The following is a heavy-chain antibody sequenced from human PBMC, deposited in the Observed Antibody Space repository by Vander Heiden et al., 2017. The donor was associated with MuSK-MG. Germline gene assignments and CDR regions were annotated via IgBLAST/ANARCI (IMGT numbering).Heavy chain of an antibody. J-gene: IGHJ2*01. CDR2: IYYSGST. D-gene: IGHD4-4*01. CDR1: GGSTCSGGYY. Sequence: QVQLQESGPGLVKPSQTLSPTCTVSGGSTCSGGYYWSWIRQHPGKGLEWIGYIYYSGSTYYNPSLKSRVTISVDTSKNQFSLKLSSVTAADTAVYYCARYYSNYPGGLFDLWGRGTLVTVSS. V-gene: IGHV4-31*03. CDR3: ARYYSNYPGGLFDL.